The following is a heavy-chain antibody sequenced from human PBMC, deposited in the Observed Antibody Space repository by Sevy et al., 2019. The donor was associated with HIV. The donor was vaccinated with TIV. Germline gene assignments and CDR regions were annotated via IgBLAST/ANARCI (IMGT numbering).Heavy chain of an antibody. CDR3: ARDLPPSATTVPHFDC. J-gene: IGHJ4*02. V-gene: IGHV3-48*03. CDR1: GFSFSSYE. CDR2: ISNSGTTI. D-gene: IGHD4-17*01. Sequence: GESLKISCAASGFSFSSYEMNWVRQAPGKGLEWVSYISNSGTTISYSDSVRGRFTISRDNARNLQYLQMNSLRAEDTAVYFCARDLPPSATTVPHFDCWGQGTLVTVSS.